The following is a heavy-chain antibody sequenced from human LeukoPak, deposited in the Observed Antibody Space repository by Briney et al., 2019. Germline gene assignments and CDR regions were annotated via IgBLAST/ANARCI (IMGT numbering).Heavy chain of an antibody. Sequence: GGSLRLSCAASGFTFSSHSMNWVRQAPGKGLEWASSISSSSSYIYYADSVKGRFTISRDNAKNSLYLQMNSLRAEDTAVYYCARGGSSWYLDDAFDIWSQGTMVTVSS. D-gene: IGHD6-13*01. CDR2: ISSSSSYI. J-gene: IGHJ3*02. CDR1: GFTFSSHS. CDR3: ARGGSSWYLDDAFDI. V-gene: IGHV3-21*01.